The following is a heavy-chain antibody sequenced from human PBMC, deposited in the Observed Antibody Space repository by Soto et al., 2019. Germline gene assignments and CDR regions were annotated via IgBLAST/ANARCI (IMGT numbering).Heavy chain of an antibody. CDR2: ILPIFGTP. CDR3: ATPADALDTAMPKGVAH. D-gene: IGHD5-18*01. Sequence: SVKVSCKASGGTFSNSAIIWVRQAPGQGLEWMGGILPIFGTPNYAQKFQGRLTISADEFSSTAYMELNILRSEDTAVYYCATPADALDTAMPKGVAHWGPGILLTVSS. J-gene: IGHJ4*02. CDR1: GGTFSNSA. V-gene: IGHV1-69*13.